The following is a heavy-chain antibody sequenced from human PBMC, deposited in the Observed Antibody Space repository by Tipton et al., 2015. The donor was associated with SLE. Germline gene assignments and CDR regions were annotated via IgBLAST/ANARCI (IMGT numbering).Heavy chain of an antibody. V-gene: IGHV3-23*01. CDR3: AKDSAGTERFYYGMDV. CDR2: ISGSGGSST. Sequence: SLRLSCAASGFSFSSYAMSWVRQAPGKGLEWVSAISGSGGSSTYYADSVKGRFTISRDNSKNTLYLQMNSLRAEDTAVYYCAKDSAGTERFYYGMDVWGQGTTVTVSS. CDR1: GFSFSSYA. D-gene: IGHD1-14*01. J-gene: IGHJ6*02.